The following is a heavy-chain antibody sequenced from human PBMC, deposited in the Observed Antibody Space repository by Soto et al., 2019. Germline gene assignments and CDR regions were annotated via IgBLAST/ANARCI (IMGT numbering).Heavy chain of an antibody. Sequence: ASVKVSCKVSGYTLTELSMHWVRQAPGKGLEWMGGFDPEDGETIYAQKFQGRVTITADTSTGTAYMELSSLRSDDTAVYYCAREDRDRETGLVPAAIDGMDVWGQGTTVTVSS. CDR2: FDPEDGET. CDR3: AREDRDRETGLVPAAIDGMDV. D-gene: IGHD2-2*01. CDR1: GYTLTELS. J-gene: IGHJ6*02. V-gene: IGHV1-24*01.